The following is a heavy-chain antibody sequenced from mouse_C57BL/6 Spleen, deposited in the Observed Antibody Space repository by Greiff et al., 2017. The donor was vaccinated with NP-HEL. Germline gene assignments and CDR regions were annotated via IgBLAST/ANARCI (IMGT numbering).Heavy chain of an antibody. J-gene: IGHJ2*01. CDR1: GYAFSSSW. D-gene: IGHD1-1*01. V-gene: IGHV1-82*01. CDR3: APITTVVPFDY. Sequence: VKLVESGPVLVKPGASVKISCKASGYAFSSSWMNWVKQRPGKGLEWIGRIYPGDGDTNYNGKFKGKTTLTADKSSSTAYMQLSSLTSEDSAVYFCAPITTVVPFDYWGQGTTLTVSS. CDR2: IYPGDGDT.